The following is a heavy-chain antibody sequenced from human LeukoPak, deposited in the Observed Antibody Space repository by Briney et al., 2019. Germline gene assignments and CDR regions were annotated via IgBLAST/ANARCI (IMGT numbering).Heavy chain of an antibody. CDR2: ISCDGSNK. CDR1: GFTFSNYA. CDR3: ARGQHRWDYSHNLMSF. J-gene: IGHJ3*01. Sequence: GGSLRLSCAASGFTFSNYAMHWVRQAPGKGLEWVAAISCDGSNKFYADSVKGRFTISRDNSKNTLYLLMNSLRADDTAVYYCARGQHRWDYSHNLMSFWGQGTLVTVSS. V-gene: IGHV3-30*04. D-gene: IGHD4-11*01.